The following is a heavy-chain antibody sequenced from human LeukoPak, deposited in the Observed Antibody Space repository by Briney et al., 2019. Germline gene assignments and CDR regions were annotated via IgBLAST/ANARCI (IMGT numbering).Heavy chain of an antibody. V-gene: IGHV4-34*01. CDR3: ARGYSYGTTALGY. CDR1: GGSFSGYY. D-gene: IGHD5-18*01. CDR2: INHSGST. J-gene: IGHJ4*02. Sequence: SETLSLTCAVYGGSFSGYYWSWIRQPPGKGLEWIGEINHSGSTNYNPSLKSRVTISVDTSKNQFPLKLSSVTAADTAVYYCARGYSYGTTALGYWGQGTLVTVSS.